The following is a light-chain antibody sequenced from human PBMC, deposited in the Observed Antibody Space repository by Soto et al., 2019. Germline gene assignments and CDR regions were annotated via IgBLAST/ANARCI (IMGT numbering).Light chain of an antibody. Sequence: QSALTQPASVSGSPGQSITISCTGSSSDVGGYNFVSWYQQFPGKAPQLIIYEVTKRPSGISDRFSGSKSGNTASLTISGLQAEDEADYFCSSYTTTSSVIFGGGTKITVL. CDR2: EVT. V-gene: IGLV2-14*01. J-gene: IGLJ2*01. CDR1: SSDVGGYNF. CDR3: SSYTTTSSVI.